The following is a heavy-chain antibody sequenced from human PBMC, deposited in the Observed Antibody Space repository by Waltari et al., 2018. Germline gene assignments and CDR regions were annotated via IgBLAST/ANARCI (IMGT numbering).Heavy chain of an antibody. Sequence: EVQMVESGGGSVKPGDSLRLSCVASGFGFTAAWLTWVRQAPGKGLEWVGRIKSQNDCGTTDFAASVRGRFSISRDDSQNMVFLQMNSLRVEDTALYYCTTLDAPWGGWGHGTLVTVSS. CDR1: GFGFTAAW. V-gene: IGHV3-15*01. CDR3: TTLDAPWGG. D-gene: IGHD7-27*01. CDR2: IKSQNDCGTT. J-gene: IGHJ4*01.